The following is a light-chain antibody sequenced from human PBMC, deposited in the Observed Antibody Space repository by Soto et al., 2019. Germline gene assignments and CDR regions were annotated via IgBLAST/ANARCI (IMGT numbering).Light chain of an antibody. Sequence: QAPRPQPHCASGSPGQSVTIACTGTTSDVGDYNYVSWFQQHPGKAPKLIIYEVTKRPSGVPDRFSGSTSGNTASLTVSGLQADDEADYYYSSYAGSHLSVFGTGTKVTVL. CDR2: EVT. J-gene: IGLJ1*01. CDR3: SSYAGSHLSV. CDR1: TSDVGDYNY. V-gene: IGLV2-8*01.